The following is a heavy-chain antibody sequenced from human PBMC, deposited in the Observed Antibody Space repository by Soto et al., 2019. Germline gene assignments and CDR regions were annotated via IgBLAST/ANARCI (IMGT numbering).Heavy chain of an antibody. D-gene: IGHD4-17*01. CDR2: IHFGGAT. CDR3: ARLFVTSVPGASHYFDY. Sequence: SETLSLTCSVSGGPFDSHWSWIRQPPGKGLEWIGTIHFGGATYYSPPFQSRATVSVDTSKNQFSLTLRSMTAADTAVYYCARLFVTSVPGASHYFDYWSQGALVTVSS. CDR1: GGPFDSH. J-gene: IGHJ4*02. V-gene: IGHV4-39*01.